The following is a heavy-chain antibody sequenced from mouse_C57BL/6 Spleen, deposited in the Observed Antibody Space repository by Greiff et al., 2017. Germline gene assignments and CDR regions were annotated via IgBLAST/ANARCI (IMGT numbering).Heavy chain of an antibody. CDR2: IRSKSNNYAT. CDR1: GFSFNTYA. D-gene: IGHD1-1*01. Sequence: GGGLVQPKGSLKLSCAASGFSFNTYAMNWVRQAPGKGLEWVARIRSKSNNYATYYADSVKDRFTISRDDSESMLYLQMNNLKTEDTAMYYCVRYLLPRSYYARDYGGQGISDTVPS. V-gene: IGHV10-1*01. J-gene: IGHJ4*01. CDR3: VRYLLPRSYYARDY.